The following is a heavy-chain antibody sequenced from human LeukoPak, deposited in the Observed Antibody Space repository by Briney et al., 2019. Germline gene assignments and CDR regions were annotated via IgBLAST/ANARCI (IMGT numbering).Heavy chain of an antibody. CDR3: ARGEYCTNGVCSTFDC. V-gene: IGHV4-39*01. CDR2: IYYSGST. Sequence: PSETLSLTCTVSGGSISSSSYYWRWIRQPPGKGLDRIARIYYSGSTYYNPSRKRRVNISVATSKNQYSPKLSSVTAADTAVYYCARGEYCTNGVCSTFDCWGQGTLVTVSS. CDR1: GGSISSSSYY. D-gene: IGHD2-8*01. J-gene: IGHJ4*02.